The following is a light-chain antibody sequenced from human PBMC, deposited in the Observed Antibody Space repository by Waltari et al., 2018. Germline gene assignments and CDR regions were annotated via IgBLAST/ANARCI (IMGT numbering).Light chain of an antibody. V-gene: IGKV4-1*01. J-gene: IGKJ3*01. CDR1: SVLYSSNNKNY. CDR2: CAS. CDR3: HQYYDTPFT. Sequence: SVLYSSNNKNYVACSQRKPGQPPRLLIYCASTRQSGVPDRFSGSGSVTDFTLPINCLQAEDVAVYYCHQYYDTPFTFAPGTKVEFK.